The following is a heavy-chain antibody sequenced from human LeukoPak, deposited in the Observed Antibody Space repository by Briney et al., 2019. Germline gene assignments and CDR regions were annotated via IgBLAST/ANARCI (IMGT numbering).Heavy chain of an antibody. CDR3: AREGVGIAAAGPAGSWFDP. CDR1: GGTFSSYA. V-gene: IGHV1-69*13. D-gene: IGHD6-13*01. CDR2: IIPIFGTA. Sequence: ASVKVSCKASGGTFSSYAISWVRQAPGQGLEWMGGIIPIFGTANYAQKFQGRVTITADESTSTAYMELSSLRSEDTAVYYCAREGVGIAAAGPAGSWFDPWGQGTLVTVSS. J-gene: IGHJ5*02.